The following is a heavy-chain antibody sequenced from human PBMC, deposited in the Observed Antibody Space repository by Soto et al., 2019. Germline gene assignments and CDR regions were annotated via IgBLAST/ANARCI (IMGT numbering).Heavy chain of an antibody. V-gene: IGHV4-28*03. Sequence: SVTCGVAGDCIRSSNWWGWIRQPPGKGLEWIGYIYYSGSTYYNPSLKSRVTMSVDTSKNQFSLKLSSVTAVDTAVYYCARGQLLPEYWGQGTLVTVSS. CDR2: IYYSGST. D-gene: IGHD2-15*01. CDR3: ARGQLLPEY. J-gene: IGHJ4*02. CDR1: GDCIRSSNW.